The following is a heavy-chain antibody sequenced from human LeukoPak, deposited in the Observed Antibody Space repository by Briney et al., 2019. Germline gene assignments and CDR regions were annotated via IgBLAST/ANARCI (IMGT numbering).Heavy chain of an antibody. CDR2: IYSGGST. D-gene: IGHD2-2*01. CDR1: GFTVSSNY. V-gene: IGHV3-66*01. CDR3: AREGYCSSTSCYVDY. Sequence: GGSLRLSCAASGFTVSSNYMSWVRQAPGKGLEGVSVIYSGGSTYYADSVKGRFTISRDNSKNTLYLQMNSLRAEDTAVYYCAREGYCSSTSCYVDYWGQGTLVTVSS. J-gene: IGHJ4*02.